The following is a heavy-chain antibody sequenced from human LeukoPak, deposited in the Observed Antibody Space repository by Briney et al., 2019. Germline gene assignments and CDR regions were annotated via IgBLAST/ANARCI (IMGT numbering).Heavy chain of an antibody. CDR3: ATLMTTATY. J-gene: IGHJ4*02. CDR2: IYTSGST. CDR1: GGSISSGSYY. V-gene: IGHV4-61*02. Sequence: PSETLSLTCTVSGGSISSGSYYWSWIRQPAGRGLEWIGRIYTSGSTNYNPSLKSRVTISVDTSKNQFSLKLSSVTAADTAVYYCATLMTTATYWGQGTLVTVSS. D-gene: IGHD4-17*01.